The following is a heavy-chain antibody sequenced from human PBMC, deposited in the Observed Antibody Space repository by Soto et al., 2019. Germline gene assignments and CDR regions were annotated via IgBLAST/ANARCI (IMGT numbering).Heavy chain of an antibody. CDR1: GGPFSTLS. J-gene: IGHJ5*02. V-gene: IGHV1-18*01. Sequence: ASVKVSCKVAGGPFSTLSISWVRQAPGQGLEWMGGISPYNGNTNYAQKLQGRVTMTTDTSTSTAYMELRSLRSDDTAVYYCARGRGWFDPWGQGTLVTVSS. CDR2: ISPYNGNT. CDR3: ARGRGWFDP.